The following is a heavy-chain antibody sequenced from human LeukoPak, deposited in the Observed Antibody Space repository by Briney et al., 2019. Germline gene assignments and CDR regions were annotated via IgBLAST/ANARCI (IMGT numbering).Heavy chain of an antibody. CDR3: AKSLGVGGYARYKGFDQ. Sequence: GGSLRLSCAASGFTFNSFAMNWVRQAPGKGLEWVSCISGSDGTSHYADFVKGRFTISRDNSKNTLYLQMNSLRAEDTAAYYFAKSLGVGGYARYKGFDQWGQGTLVVVSS. V-gene: IGHV3-23*01. CDR2: ISGSDGTS. D-gene: IGHD3-16*02. J-gene: IGHJ4*02. CDR1: GFTFNSFA.